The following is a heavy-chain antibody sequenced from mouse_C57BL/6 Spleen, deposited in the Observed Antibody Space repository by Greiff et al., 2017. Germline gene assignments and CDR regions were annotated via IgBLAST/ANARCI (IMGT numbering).Heavy chain of an antibody. J-gene: IGHJ4*01. CDR1: GYTFTSYW. Sequence: QVQLQQPGAELVRPGSSVKLSCKASGYTFTSYWMHWVKQRPIQGLEWIGNIDPSDSETHYNQKFKDKATLTVDKSSSTAYMQLSSLTSEDSAVYYCARDGGVNAMDYWGQGTSVTVSS. CDR2: IDPSDSET. CDR3: ARDGGVNAMDY. D-gene: IGHD2-3*01. V-gene: IGHV1-52*01.